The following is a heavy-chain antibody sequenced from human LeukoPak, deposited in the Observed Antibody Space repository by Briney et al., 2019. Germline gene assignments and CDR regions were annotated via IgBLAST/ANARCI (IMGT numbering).Heavy chain of an antibody. CDR2: IYHSGTN. Sequence: SSETLSLTCTVSGYSISSGYYWGWSRQPPGQGLGWSGSIYHSGTNYYNPPLKSRVTISVDTSKNQFSLKRSSVTAADTAVYYCARDQPGIAVAGFLRRFDYWGQGTLVTVSS. J-gene: IGHJ4*02. V-gene: IGHV4-38-2*02. CDR1: GYSISSGYY. D-gene: IGHD6-19*01. CDR3: ARDQPGIAVAGFLRRFDY.